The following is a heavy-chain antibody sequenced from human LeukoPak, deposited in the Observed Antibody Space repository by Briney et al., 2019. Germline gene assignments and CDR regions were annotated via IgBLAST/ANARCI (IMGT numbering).Heavy chain of an antibody. V-gene: IGHV1-8*01. J-gene: IGHJ6*02. Sequence: GASVKVSCKASGYTFTSYDINWVRQATGQGLEWMGWMNPNSGNTGYAQKFQGRVTMTRNTSISTAYMELSSLRSEDTAVYYCARGGPFWSGYYFDFLSYYYYYGMDVWGQGTTVTVSS. D-gene: IGHD3-3*01. CDR1: GYTFTSYD. CDR2: MNPNSGNT. CDR3: ARGGPFWSGYYFDFLSYYYYYGMDV.